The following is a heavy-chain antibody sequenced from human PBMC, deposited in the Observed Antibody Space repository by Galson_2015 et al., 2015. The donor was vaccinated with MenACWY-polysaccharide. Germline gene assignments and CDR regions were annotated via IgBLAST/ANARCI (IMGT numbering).Heavy chain of an antibody. V-gene: IGHV1-69*13. CDR3: ARVKDDDFWSGSPAGMDV. CDR1: GYTFTSYD. CDR2: IILIFGIA. Sequence: SVKVSCKASGYTFTSYDINWVRQAPGQGLEWMGGIILIFGIANYAQKFQGRVTITADESTTTAYMELSSLRSEDTAVYYCARVKDDDFWSGSPAGMDVWGQGTTVTVSS. D-gene: IGHD3-3*01. J-gene: IGHJ6*02.